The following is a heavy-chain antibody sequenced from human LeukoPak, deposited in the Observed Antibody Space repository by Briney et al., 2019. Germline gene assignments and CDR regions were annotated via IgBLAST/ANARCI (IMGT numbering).Heavy chain of an antibody. V-gene: IGHV3-30*04. CDR3: AKQQLVIDY. CDR2: ISYDGSNK. D-gene: IGHD6-13*01. J-gene: IGHJ4*02. Sequence: GGSLRLSCAASGFTFSSYAMHWVRQAPGKGLEWVAVISYDGSNKYYADSVKGRFTISRDNSKNTLYLQMNSLRAEDTAVYYCAKQQLVIDYWGQGTLVTVSS. CDR1: GFTFSSYA.